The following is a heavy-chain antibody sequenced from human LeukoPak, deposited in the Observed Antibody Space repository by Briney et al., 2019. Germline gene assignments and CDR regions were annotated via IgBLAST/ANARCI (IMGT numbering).Heavy chain of an antibody. V-gene: IGHV3-30*02. CDR3: ARDSSGCYHTTFDY. CDR2: IRYDGSNK. Sequence: GGSLRLSCAASGFTFSSYGMHWVRQAPGKGLEWVAFIRYDGSNKYYADSVKGRFTISGDNSKNTLYLQMNSLRAEDTAVYYCARDSSGCYHTTFDYWGQGTLVTVSS. D-gene: IGHD3-22*01. J-gene: IGHJ4*02. CDR1: GFTFSSYG.